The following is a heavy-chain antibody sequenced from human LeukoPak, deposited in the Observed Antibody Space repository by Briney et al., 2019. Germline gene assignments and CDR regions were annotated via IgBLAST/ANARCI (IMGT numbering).Heavy chain of an antibody. J-gene: IGHJ4*02. V-gene: IGHV3-43*02. D-gene: IGHD3-22*01. CDR2: ISGDGGST. Sequence: GSLRLSCAASGFTFDDYAMHWVRQAPGKGLEWVSLISGDGGSTYYADSVKGRFTISRDNSKNSLYLQMNSLRTEDTALYYCAKVAYDSSGYSVFFDYWGQGTLVTVSS. CDR3: AKVAYDSSGYSVFFDY. CDR1: GFTFDDYA.